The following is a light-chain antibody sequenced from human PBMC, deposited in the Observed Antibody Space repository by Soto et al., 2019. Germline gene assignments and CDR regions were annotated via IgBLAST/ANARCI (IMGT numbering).Light chain of an antibody. CDR2: TAS. V-gene: IGKV1-9*01. Sequence: DIQLTQSPSFLSASVGDRVTITCRASQGISSYLAWYQQNPGKAPKLLIYTASTLQSGVPSRFSGSGSGTEFTLTISSLQPKDFATYYCQQLNSYPLTFGGGTKVEIK. CDR3: QQLNSYPLT. CDR1: QGISSY. J-gene: IGKJ4*01.